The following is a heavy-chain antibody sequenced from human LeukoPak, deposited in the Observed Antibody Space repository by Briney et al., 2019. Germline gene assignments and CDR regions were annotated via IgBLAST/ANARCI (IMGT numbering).Heavy chain of an antibody. Sequence: SETLSLTCAVYGESFSGYQWSWIRQPPGKGLEWIREINHGGSTNYNPSLKSRVTISVDPSKNQFSLKLTSVTAADTAVYYCARPGQLGSLYYGMDVWGQGTTVTVS. D-gene: IGHD3-10*01. CDR1: GESFSGYQ. CDR2: INHGGST. CDR3: ARPGQLGSLYYGMDV. V-gene: IGHV4-34*01. J-gene: IGHJ6*02.